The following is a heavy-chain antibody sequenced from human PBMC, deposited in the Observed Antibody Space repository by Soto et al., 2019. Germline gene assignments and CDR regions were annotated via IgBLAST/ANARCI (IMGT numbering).Heavy chain of an antibody. CDR3: AKAPWGVVSGATHHLPH. V-gene: IGHV3-9*01. CDR2: ISWNSDSL. J-gene: IGHJ1*01. CDR1: GFIFDDYA. D-gene: IGHD2-21*01. Sequence: EVQLVESGGGLVKPGGSLRLSCAASGFIFDDYAMYWVRQAPGKGLEWVSSISWNSDSLVYADSVKGRFAISRDNAKTPLHLQMTGLRVADPPLYSCAKAPWGVVSGATHHLPHWGQGPW.